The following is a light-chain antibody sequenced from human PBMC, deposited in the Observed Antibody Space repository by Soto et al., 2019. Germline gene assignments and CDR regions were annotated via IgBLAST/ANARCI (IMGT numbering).Light chain of an antibody. CDR1: SSDVGGYNY. V-gene: IGLV2-8*01. CDR3: SSYAGSNIFVL. CDR2: EVS. J-gene: IGLJ2*01. Sequence: QSALTQPPSASGSPGQSVTISCTGTSSDVGGYNYVSWYQQHPGKAPKLMIYEVSKRPSGVPDRFSGSKSANTASLTVSGFRAEDEAIYYCSSYAGSNIFVLFGGGNKVTVL.